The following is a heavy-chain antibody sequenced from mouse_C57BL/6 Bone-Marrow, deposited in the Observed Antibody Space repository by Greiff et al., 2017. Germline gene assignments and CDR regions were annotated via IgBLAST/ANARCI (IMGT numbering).Heavy chain of an antibody. J-gene: IGHJ3*01. D-gene: IGHD1-1*01. Sequence: QVQLQQSGAELAKPGASVKLSCKASGYTFTSSWMHWVKQRPGQGLEWIGYITPSRGYTKYNQKFKDKATLTADKSSSTAYMQLSSLTYEDSAVYYCASPFTTVVATRFAYWGQGTLVTVSA. CDR1: GYTFTSSW. CDR3: ASPFTTVVATRFAY. CDR2: ITPSRGYT. V-gene: IGHV1-7*01.